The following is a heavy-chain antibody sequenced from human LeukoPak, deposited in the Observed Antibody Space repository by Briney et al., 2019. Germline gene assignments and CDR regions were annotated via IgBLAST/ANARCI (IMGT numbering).Heavy chain of an antibody. CDR3: ARDMGRGRRDGYNFWLFADY. J-gene: IGHJ4*02. CDR1: GFTFSSYW. CDR2: IKQDGSEK. V-gene: IGHV3-7*01. D-gene: IGHD5-24*01. Sequence: GGSLRLSCAASGFTFSSYWMSWVRQAPGKVLEWVANIKQDGSEKYYVDSVKGRFTISRDNAKNSLYLQMNSLRAEDTAVYYCARDMGRGRRDGYNFWLFADYWGQGTLVTVSS.